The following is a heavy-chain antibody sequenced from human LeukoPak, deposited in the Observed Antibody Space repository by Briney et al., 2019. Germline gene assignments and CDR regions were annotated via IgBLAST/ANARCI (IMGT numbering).Heavy chain of an antibody. CDR3: AKATSGSYGFTTD. V-gene: IGHV3-30*18. J-gene: IGHJ4*02. Sequence: GGSLRLSCAASGFTFSSYGMHWVRQAPGKGLEWVAVISYDGSNKYYADSVKGRFTISRDNSKNTLYLQMNSLRAEDTAVYYCAKATSGSYGFTTDWAQGPLVTVSS. D-gene: IGHD1-26*01. CDR2: ISYDGSNK. CDR1: GFTFSSYG.